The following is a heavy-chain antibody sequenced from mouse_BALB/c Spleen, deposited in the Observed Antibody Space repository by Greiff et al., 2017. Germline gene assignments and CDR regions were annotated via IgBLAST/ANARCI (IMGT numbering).Heavy chain of an antibody. CDR1: GFSLTGYG. J-gene: IGHJ4*01. Sequence: VKLMESGPGLVAPSQSLSITCTVSGFSLTGYGVNWVRQPPGKGLEWLGMIWGDGSTDYNSALKSRLSISKDNSKSQVFLKMNSLQTDDTARYYCARAVYYGNYVDYAMDYWGQGTSVTVSS. CDR2: IWGDGST. V-gene: IGHV2-6-7*01. CDR3: ARAVYYGNYVDYAMDY. D-gene: IGHD2-1*01.